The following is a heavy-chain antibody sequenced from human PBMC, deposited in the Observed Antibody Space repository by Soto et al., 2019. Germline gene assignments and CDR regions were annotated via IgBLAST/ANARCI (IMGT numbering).Heavy chain of an antibody. V-gene: IGHV3-30-3*01. CDR2: ISYDGSNK. Sequence: GGSLRLSCAASGFTFSSYAMHWVRQAPGKGLEWVAVISYDGSNKYYADSVKGRFTISRDNSKNTLYLQMNSLRAEDTAVYYCARDYLRQQLELYYYYGMDVWGQGTTVTVSS. D-gene: IGHD6-13*01. CDR1: GFTFSSYA. J-gene: IGHJ6*02. CDR3: ARDYLRQQLELYYYYGMDV.